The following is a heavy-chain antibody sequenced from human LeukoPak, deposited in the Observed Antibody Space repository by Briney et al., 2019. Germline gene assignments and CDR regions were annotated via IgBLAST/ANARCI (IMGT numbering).Heavy chain of an antibody. CDR3: ARGVREGYYDSSGYYSD. V-gene: IGHV4-59*01. CDR2: IYSSGST. CDR1: GGSISSYY. J-gene: IGHJ4*02. Sequence: KPSETLSLTCTVAGGSISSYYWSWIRQPPGKGLEWIGYIYSSGSTNYNPSLKSRITISVDTSKNQFSLKLSSVTAADTAVYYCARGVREGYYDSSGYYSDWGQGTLVTVSS. D-gene: IGHD3-22*01.